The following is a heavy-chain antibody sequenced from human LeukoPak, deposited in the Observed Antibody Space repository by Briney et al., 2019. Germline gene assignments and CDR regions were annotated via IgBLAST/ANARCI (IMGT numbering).Heavy chain of an antibody. J-gene: IGHJ4*02. Sequence: GGSLRLSCAASGFTFSSYAMSWVRQAPGKGLEWVSAISGSGGSTYYADPVKGRFTISRDNSKNTLYLQMNSLRAEDTAVYYCAKGDSSGWYGGYFDYWGQGTLVTVSS. CDR1: GFTFSSYA. D-gene: IGHD6-19*01. CDR3: AKGDSSGWYGGYFDY. V-gene: IGHV3-23*01. CDR2: ISGSGGST.